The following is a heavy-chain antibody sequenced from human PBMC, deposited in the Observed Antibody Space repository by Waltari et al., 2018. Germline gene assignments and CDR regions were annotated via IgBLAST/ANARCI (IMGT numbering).Heavy chain of an antibody. J-gene: IGHJ4*02. D-gene: IGHD3-22*01. CDR1: GGSISSGSYY. Sequence: QVQLQESGPGLVKPSQTLSLTCTVSGGSISSGSYYWSWIRQPAGNGLEWIGRIYTSGSTNYNPSLKSRVTISVDTSKNQFSLKLSSVTAADTAVYYCAREGLYDSSGSFPYWGQGTLVTVSS. CDR3: AREGLYDSSGSFPY. CDR2: IYTSGST. V-gene: IGHV4-61*02.